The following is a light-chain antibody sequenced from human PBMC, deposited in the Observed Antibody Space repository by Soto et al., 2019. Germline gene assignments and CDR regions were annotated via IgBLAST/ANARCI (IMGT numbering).Light chain of an antibody. CDR3: QQYYSFWT. Sequence: DIQMTQTRSTLTASLGDPLTIICLASRTVDKWLAWYQQKSGKAPKRLIYEASHLQSGVPSRFGGSWSGTEFTITLYNLQSEDGANYYCQQYYSFWTFGQGTTV. J-gene: IGKJ1*01. CDR2: EAS. V-gene: IGKV1-5*02. CDR1: RTVDKW.